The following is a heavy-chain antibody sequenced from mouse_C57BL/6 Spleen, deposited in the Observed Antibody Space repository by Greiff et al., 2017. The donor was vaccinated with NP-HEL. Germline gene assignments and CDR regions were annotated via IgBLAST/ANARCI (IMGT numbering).Heavy chain of an antibody. CDR1: GFTFSDYG. CDR3: AGGYLDWYFDV. CDR2: ISSGSSTI. Sequence: EVQLVESGGGLVKPGGSLKLSCAASGFTFSDYGMHWVRQAPEKGLEWVAYISSGSSTIYYADTVKGRFTISRDNAKNTLFLQMTSLRSEDTAMYYCAGGYLDWYFDVWGTGTTVTVSS. J-gene: IGHJ1*03. V-gene: IGHV5-17*01. D-gene: IGHD1-2*01.